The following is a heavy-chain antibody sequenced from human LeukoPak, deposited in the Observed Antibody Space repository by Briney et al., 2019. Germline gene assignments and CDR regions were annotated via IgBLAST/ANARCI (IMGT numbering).Heavy chain of an antibody. CDR3: AKDYTYYYDSSGHDAFDI. D-gene: IGHD3-22*01. J-gene: IGHJ3*02. CDR1: GFTFSSYG. Sequence: PGGSLRLSCAASGFTFSSYGMHWVRQAPGKGLEWVAFIRYDGSNKYYADSVKGGFTISRDNSKNTLCLQMNSLRAEDTAVYYCAKDYTYYYDSSGHDAFDIWGQGTIVTVSS. CDR2: IRYDGSNK. V-gene: IGHV3-30*02.